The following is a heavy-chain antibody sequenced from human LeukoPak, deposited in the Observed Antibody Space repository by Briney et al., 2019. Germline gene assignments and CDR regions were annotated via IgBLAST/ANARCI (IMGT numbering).Heavy chain of an antibody. CDR3: AKGQGYGSGSSFDY. V-gene: IGHV3-9*01. Sequence: GRSLRLSCAASGFTFDDYAMHWVRQAPGKGLEWVSGISWNSGNIGYADSVKGRFTISRDNAKNSLYLQMNSLRAEDTALYYCAKGQGYGSGSSFDYWGQGTLVTVSS. CDR2: ISWNSGNI. J-gene: IGHJ4*02. D-gene: IGHD3-10*01. CDR1: GFTFDDYA.